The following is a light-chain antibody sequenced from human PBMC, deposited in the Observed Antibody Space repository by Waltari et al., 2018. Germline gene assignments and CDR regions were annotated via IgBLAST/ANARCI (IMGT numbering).Light chain of an antibody. Sequence: QSALTQPTSMSGSPGQSITISCSGTSNDVGGYNYVSWYQQHSGKAPKLIIYDVTSRTSGVLDRFSGSKSGNTASLTISGLQLDDEAYYFCASYTTTSLGVFGGGTKVTVL. J-gene: IGLJ3*02. CDR2: DVT. V-gene: IGLV2-14*03. CDR3: ASYTTTSLGV. CDR1: SNDVGGYNY.